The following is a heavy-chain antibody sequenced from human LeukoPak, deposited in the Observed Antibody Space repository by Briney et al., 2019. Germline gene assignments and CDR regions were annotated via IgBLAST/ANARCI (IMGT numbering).Heavy chain of an antibody. D-gene: IGHD3-22*01. J-gene: IGHJ4*02. V-gene: IGHV3-15*01. CDR3: TTDSRRLFY. CDR1: GSTLSDHY. CDR2: IKSKTDGGTT. Sequence: GGSLRLSCAASGSTLSDHYMGWVRQAPGKGLEWVGRIKSKTDGGTTDYAAPVKGRFTISRDDSKNTLYLQMNSLKTEDTAVYYCTTDSRRLFYWGQGTLVTVSS.